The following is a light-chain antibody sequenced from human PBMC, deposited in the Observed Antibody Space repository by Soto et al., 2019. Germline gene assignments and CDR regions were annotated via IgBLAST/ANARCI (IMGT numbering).Light chain of an antibody. V-gene: IGLV2-14*01. CDR2: EVT. J-gene: IGLJ3*02. Sequence: QSVLTQPASVSGSPGQSITISCTGTSSDVGGYPYVSWYQHHPGKAPKLMIYEVTNRPSGISHRFSGSKSGNTASLTISGLQAEDEADYFCSSYTSTKIWVFGGGTQLTVL. CDR1: SSDVGGYPY. CDR3: SSYTSTKIWV.